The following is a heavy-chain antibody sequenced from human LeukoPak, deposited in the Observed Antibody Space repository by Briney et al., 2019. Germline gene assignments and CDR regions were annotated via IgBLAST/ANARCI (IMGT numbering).Heavy chain of an antibody. J-gene: IGHJ4*02. CDR3: ARDTRSSSLRYYFDY. CDR1: GFTFSSYA. CDR2: ISYDGSNK. D-gene: IGHD6-13*01. Sequence: PGRSLGLSCAASGFTFSSYAMHWVRQAPGKGLEWVAVISYDGSNKYYAGSVKGRFTISRDNSKNTLYLQMNSLRAEDTAVYYCARDTRSSSLRYYFDYWGQGTLVTVSS. V-gene: IGHV3-30-3*01.